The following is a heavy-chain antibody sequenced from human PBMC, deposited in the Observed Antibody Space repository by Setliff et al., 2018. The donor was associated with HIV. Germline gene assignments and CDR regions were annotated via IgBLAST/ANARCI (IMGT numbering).Heavy chain of an antibody. CDR3: ARGGRSTVTQWAWFDP. J-gene: IGHJ5*02. V-gene: IGHV4-39*07. D-gene: IGHD4-17*01. CDR1: GGSTSSSSYY. Sequence: SETLSLTCSVSGGSTSSSSYYWAWVRQPPGKGLEWIGSIYYSGSTYYNPSLKSRVTISGDTTKNQISLKLTSVTAADTAVYYCARGGRSTVTQWAWFDPWGQGTLVTVSS. CDR2: IYYSGST.